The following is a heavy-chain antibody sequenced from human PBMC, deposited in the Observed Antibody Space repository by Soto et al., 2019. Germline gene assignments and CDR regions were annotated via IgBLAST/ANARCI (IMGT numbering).Heavy chain of an antibody. Sequence: PWESLSLSCAVSGFTFSNFDLDCFRQPPPEGRLGVVVISSDGSDHYHADSVKGRFTISRDNSKNTLLLEMNSLSAEDTAVYYSAKEKLGGWRTLDYWGQGTLVTVYS. CDR1: GFTFSNFD. CDR2: ISSDGSDH. CDR3: AKEKLGGWRTLDY. D-gene: IGHD6-19*01. J-gene: IGHJ4*02. V-gene: IGHV3-30*18.